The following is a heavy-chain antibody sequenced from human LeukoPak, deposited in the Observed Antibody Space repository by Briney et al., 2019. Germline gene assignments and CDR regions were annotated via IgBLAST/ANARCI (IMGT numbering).Heavy chain of an antibody. V-gene: IGHV4-34*01. Sequence: PSETLSLTCAVYGGSFSGYYWSWIRQPPGKGLEWIGEINHSGSTNSKPSLKSRVTISLDTSKNQFSLKLSSVTAADTAVYYCARAHYDILTGYRIGIPYFDYWGQGTLVTVSS. D-gene: IGHD3-9*01. CDR3: ARAHYDILTGYRIGIPYFDY. J-gene: IGHJ4*02. CDR1: GGSFSGYY. CDR2: INHSGST.